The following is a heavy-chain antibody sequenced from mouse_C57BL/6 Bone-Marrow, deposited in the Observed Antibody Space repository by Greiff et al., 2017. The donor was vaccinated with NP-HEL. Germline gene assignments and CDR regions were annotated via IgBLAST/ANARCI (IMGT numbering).Heavy chain of an antibody. J-gene: IGHJ1*03. V-gene: IGHV1-81*01. CDR3: ARGYYGSSLYWYFDV. D-gene: IGHD1-1*01. Sequence: VQLQQSGAELARPGASVKLSCKASGYTFTSYGISWVKQRTGQGLEWIGEIYPRSGNTYYNEKFKGKATLTADKSSSTAYMELRSLTSEDSAVYFCARGYYGSSLYWYFDVWGTGTTVTVSS. CDR1: GYTFTSYG. CDR2: IYPRSGNT.